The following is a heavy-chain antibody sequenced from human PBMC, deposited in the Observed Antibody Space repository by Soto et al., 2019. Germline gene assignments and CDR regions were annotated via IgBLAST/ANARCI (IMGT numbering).Heavy chain of an antibody. J-gene: IGHJ4*02. Sequence: SETLSLTCTVSGVSISSSSYYLGWIRQPPGKGLEWIGSIYYSGSTYYNPSLKSRVTISVDTSKNQFSLKLSSVTAADTAVYYCARRGTWSGYYGYYFDYWGQGTLVTVSS. V-gene: IGHV4-39*01. CDR1: GVSISSSSYY. D-gene: IGHD3-3*01. CDR3: ARRGTWSGYYGYYFDY. CDR2: IYYSGST.